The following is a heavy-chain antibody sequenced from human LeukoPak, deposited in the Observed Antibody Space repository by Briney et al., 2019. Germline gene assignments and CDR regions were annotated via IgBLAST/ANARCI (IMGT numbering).Heavy chain of an antibody. CDR1: GDSVSSNSVA. Sequence: SQTLSLTCAISGDSVSSNSVAWNWIRQSPSRGLEWLGRTYFRSKWYNDYAVSVKSRITINPDTSKNQFSLQLNSVTPEDTAVYYCASFRGGRDALDIWGQGTMVTVSS. J-gene: IGHJ3*02. CDR3: ASFRGGRDALDI. D-gene: IGHD5-24*01. CDR2: TYFRSKWYN. V-gene: IGHV6-1*01.